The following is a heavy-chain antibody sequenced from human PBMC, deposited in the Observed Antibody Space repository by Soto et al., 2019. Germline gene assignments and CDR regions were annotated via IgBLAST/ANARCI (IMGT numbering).Heavy chain of an antibody. Sequence: EAQLLESGGGLVQPGGSLRLSCAASGFTFSSYAMSWVRQAPGKGLEWVSAISGSGGSTYYADSVKGRFTISRDNSKNTLYVQMDSLRAEDTAVYYCAKGIASKTRPLGKYFDLWGRGTLVTVSS. V-gene: IGHV3-23*01. CDR3: AKGIASKTRPLGKYFDL. CDR2: ISGSGGST. D-gene: IGHD6-13*01. CDR1: GFTFSSYA. J-gene: IGHJ2*01.